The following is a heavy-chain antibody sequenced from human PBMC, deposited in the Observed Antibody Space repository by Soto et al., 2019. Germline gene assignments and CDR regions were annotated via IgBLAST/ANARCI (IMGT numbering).Heavy chain of an antibody. CDR3: VEGWNDF. V-gene: IGHV3-15*01. Sequence: ESGGDLVKPGGSLRLSCETSGFMFTSAWMSWVRQAPGKGLEWVGRIKSRREGGARDYAAPVKGRFNISRDDSKNMVYLQMDSLKAEDTAVYYCVEGWNDFWGQGTLVTVSS. CDR2: IKSRREGGAR. CDR1: GFMFTSAW. D-gene: IGHD1-1*01. J-gene: IGHJ4*02.